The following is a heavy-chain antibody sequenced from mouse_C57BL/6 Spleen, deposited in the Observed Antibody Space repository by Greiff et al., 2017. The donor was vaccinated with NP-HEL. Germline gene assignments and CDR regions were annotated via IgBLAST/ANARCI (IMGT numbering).Heavy chain of an antibody. CDR1: GYTFTDYN. CDR3: ARIGYYYGSSSYYAMDY. V-gene: IGHV1-18*01. J-gene: IGHJ4*01. Sequence: VQLQQSGPELVKPGASVKIPCKASGYTFTDYNMDWVKQSHGKSLEWIGDINPNNGGTIDNQKFKGKATLTVDKSSSTAYMELRSLTSEDTAVYYCARIGYYYGSSSYYAMDYWGQGTSVTVSS. CDR2: INPNNGGT. D-gene: IGHD1-1*01.